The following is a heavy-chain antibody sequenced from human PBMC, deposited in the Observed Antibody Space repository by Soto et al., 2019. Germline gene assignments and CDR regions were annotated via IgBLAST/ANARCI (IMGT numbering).Heavy chain of an antibody. CDR2: IYYSGST. Sequence: SETLSLTCTVSGCSISSYYWSWIRQPPGKGLEWIGYIYYSGSTNYNPSLKSRVTISVDTSKNQFSLKLSSVTAADTAVYYCARSPYDSSGTYFDYWGQGTLVTVS. CDR3: ARSPYDSSGTYFDY. D-gene: IGHD3-22*01. CDR1: GCSISSYY. V-gene: IGHV4-59*01. J-gene: IGHJ4*02.